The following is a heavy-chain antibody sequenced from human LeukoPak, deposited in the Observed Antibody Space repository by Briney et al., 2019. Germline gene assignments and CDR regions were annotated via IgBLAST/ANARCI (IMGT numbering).Heavy chain of an antibody. J-gene: IGHJ4*02. CDR1: GFTFSDYY. CDR2: ISSSGSTI. V-gene: IGHV3-11*01. D-gene: IGHD3-9*01. Sequence: GGSLRLSCAASGFTFSDYYMSWIRQAPGKGLEWVSYISSSGSTIYYADSVKGRFTISRDNAKNSLYLQMNSLRAEDTAVYYCARDFLPQRDILTGYSGGLDYWGQGTLVTVSS. CDR3: ARDFLPQRDILTGYSGGLDY.